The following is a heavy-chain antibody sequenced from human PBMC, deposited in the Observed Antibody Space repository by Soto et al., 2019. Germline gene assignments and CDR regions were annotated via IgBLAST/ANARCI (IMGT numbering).Heavy chain of an antibody. CDR3: AKDPSALDYDFWTGYYYGMDV. V-gene: IGHV3-30*18. Sequence: PGGSLRLSCAASGFTFSSYGMHWVRQAPGKGLEGVAVISYDGSNKYYADSVKGRFTISRDNSKNTLYLQMNSLRAEDTAVYYCAKDPSALDYDFWTGYYYGMDVWGQGTTVTVSS. J-gene: IGHJ6*02. CDR2: ISYDGSNK. D-gene: IGHD3-3*01. CDR1: GFTFSSYG.